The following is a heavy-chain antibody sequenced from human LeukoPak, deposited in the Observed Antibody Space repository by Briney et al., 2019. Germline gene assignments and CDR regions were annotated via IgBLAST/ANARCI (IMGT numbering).Heavy chain of an antibody. CDR1: GFSLSTSGAG. J-gene: IGHJ4*02. CDR3: AHSVTELLLWDY. V-gene: IGHV2-5*02. CDR2: IYWDDDK. D-gene: IGHD2-15*01. Sequence: SGPTPVNPTQTLTLTCTFSGFSLSTSGAGVGWIRQPPGKALEWLALIYWDDDKRYSPSLKSRLTITKDTSKNQAALTMTNMDPVDTATYYCAHSVTELLLWDYWGQGTLVTVSS.